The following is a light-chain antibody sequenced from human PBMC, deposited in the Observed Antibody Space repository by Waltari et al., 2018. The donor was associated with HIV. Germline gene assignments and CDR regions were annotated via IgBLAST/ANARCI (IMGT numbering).Light chain of an antibody. CDR2: GVS. CDR3: QQYGSSSWT. CDR1: QTVSNKY. Sequence: GERASLSCRASQTVSNKYLAWYQQKPGQAPRLLMYGVSTRAIGIPDRFSGSGSGTDFTLTISRLEPEDFAVYYCQQYGSSSWTFGQGTKVEI. V-gene: IGKV3-20*01. J-gene: IGKJ1*01.